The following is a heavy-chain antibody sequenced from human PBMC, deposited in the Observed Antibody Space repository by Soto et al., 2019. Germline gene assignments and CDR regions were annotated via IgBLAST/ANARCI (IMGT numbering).Heavy chain of an antibody. D-gene: IGHD1-1*01. Sequence: QVQLVQSGAEVKKPGSSVKVSCKASGGTFSSYAISWVRQAPGQGLEWMGGINPNSGGTNYAQKFQGRVTMTRDTSISTAYMELSRLRSDDTAVYYCARESVTTGNWFDPWGQGTLVTVSS. CDR3: ARESVTTGNWFDP. V-gene: IGHV1-2*02. J-gene: IGHJ5*02. CDR1: GGTFSSYA. CDR2: INPNSGGT.